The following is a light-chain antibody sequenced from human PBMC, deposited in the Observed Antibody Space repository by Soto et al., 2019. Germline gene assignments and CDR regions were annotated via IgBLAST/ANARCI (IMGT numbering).Light chain of an antibody. V-gene: IGKV1-6*01. CDR2: AAS. CDR3: LQHFNFSWT. CDR1: GDIGND. J-gene: IGKJ1*01. Sequence: AIQMTQSPSSLSASVGDRFTITCRASGDIGNDLGWYQQKPGKAPKHLIFAASNLQSGVPSRFSGGGSGTDFTLTISSLQADDFATYYCLQHFNFSWTFGQGTKV.